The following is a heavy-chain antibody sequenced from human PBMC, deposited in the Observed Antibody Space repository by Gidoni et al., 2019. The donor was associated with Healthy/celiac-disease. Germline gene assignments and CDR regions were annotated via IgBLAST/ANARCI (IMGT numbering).Heavy chain of an antibody. V-gene: IGHV1-69*02. CDR3: ASLYCSSTSCYSRGDY. CDR2: IIPILGIA. Sequence: QVQLVQSGAEVKKPGSSVKVSCKASGGTFSSYTISWVRQAPGQGLEWMGRIIPILGIANYAQKFQGRVTITADKSTSTAYMELSSLRSEDTAVYYCASLYCSSTSCYSRGDYWGQGTLVTVSS. CDR1: GGTFSSYT. D-gene: IGHD2-2*01. J-gene: IGHJ4*02.